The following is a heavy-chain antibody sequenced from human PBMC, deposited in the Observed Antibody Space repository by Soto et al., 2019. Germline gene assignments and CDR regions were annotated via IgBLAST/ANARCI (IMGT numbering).Heavy chain of an antibody. V-gene: IGHV3-33*01. CDR3: ARAQYSSRWYPFDY. CDR1: GFTFSSYG. CDR2: IYYDGSNK. Sequence: QVQLVESGGGVVQPGRSLRLSCAASGFTFSSYGMHWVRQAPGKGLEWVAVIYYDGSNKYYADSVKGRFTISRDNSKNTLYLQMNSLRAEDTALYYCARAQYSSRWYPFDYWGQGTLVTVSS. J-gene: IGHJ4*02. D-gene: IGHD6-13*01.